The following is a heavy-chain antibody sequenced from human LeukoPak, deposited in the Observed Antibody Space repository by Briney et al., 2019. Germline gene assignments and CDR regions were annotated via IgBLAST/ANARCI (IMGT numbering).Heavy chain of an antibody. CDR2: IWYDGSNK. CDR1: GFTFSSYA. V-gene: IGHV3-30*04. CDR3: ARDVDY. Sequence: GRSLRLSCAASGFTFSSYAMHWVRQAPGKGLEWVAVIWYDGSNKYYADSVKGRFTISRDNAKNSLYLQMNSLRAEDTAVYYCARDVDYWGQGTLVTVSS. J-gene: IGHJ4*02.